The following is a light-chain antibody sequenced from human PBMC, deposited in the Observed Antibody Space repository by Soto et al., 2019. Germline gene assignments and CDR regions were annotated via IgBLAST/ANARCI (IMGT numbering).Light chain of an antibody. CDR2: LSC. Sequence: DIVMTQTPLSLPVTPGEPASISCRSSQSLLHSSGYNYWDRYLQKPGQSPQLQTDLSCNGASGVPDKFSGRGAGTDFTLKISRVEPEDVGVYYCLQAIQTPVTFGGGTKVEI. CDR3: LQAIQTPVT. V-gene: IGKV2-28*01. J-gene: IGKJ4*01. CDR1: QSLLHSSGYNY.